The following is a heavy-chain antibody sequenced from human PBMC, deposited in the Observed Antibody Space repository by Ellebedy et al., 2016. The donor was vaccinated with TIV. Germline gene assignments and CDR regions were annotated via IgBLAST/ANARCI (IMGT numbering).Heavy chain of an antibody. Sequence: SVKVSXXASGGTFSSYAISWVRQAPGQGLEWMGGIIPIFGTANYAQKFQGRVTITADKSTSTAYMELSSLRSEDTAVYYCARDQSIAAAGTDFDYWGQGTLVTVSS. D-gene: IGHD6-13*01. CDR1: GGTFSSYA. CDR3: ARDQSIAAAGTDFDY. CDR2: IIPIFGTA. V-gene: IGHV1-69*06. J-gene: IGHJ4*02.